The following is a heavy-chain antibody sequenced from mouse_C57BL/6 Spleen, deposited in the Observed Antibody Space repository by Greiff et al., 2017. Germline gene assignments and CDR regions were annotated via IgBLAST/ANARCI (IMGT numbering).Heavy chain of an antibody. CDR1: GYTFTSYT. J-gene: IGHJ4*01. V-gene: IGHV1-4*01. D-gene: IGHD1-1*01. Sequence: QVHVKQSGAELARPGASVKMSCKASGYTFTSYTMHWVKQRPGQGLEWIGYINPSSGYTKYNQKFKDKATLTADKSSSTAYMQLSSLTSEDSAVYYCARSTVVDHYAMDYWGQGTSVTVSS. CDR3: ARSTVVDHYAMDY. CDR2: INPSSGYT.